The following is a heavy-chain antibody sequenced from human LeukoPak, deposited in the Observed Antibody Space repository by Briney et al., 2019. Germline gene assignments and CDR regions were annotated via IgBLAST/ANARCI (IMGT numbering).Heavy chain of an antibody. D-gene: IGHD4-23*01. J-gene: IGHJ4*02. CDR1: GGSFSGYY. V-gene: IGHV4-34*01. Sequence: PSETLSLTCAVYGGSFSGYYWSWIRQPPGKGLGWIGEINHSGSTNYNPSLKSRVTISVDTSKNQFSLKLSSVTAADTAVYYCARGDYYGGSYYFDYWGQGTLVTVSS. CDR3: ARGDYYGGSYYFDY. CDR2: INHSGST.